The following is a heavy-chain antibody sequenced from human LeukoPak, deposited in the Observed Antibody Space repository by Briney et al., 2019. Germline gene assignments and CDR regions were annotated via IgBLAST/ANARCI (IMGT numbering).Heavy chain of an antibody. Sequence: PGGSLRLSCVVSGFTFSSYAMSWVRQAPGKGLKWVSAIIGSGGSTYYADSVKGRFTISRDNSKNTLYLQMSSLRAEDTAVYYCARGLGPYSGSYYYFDYWGQGTLVTVSS. CDR3: ARGLGPYSGSYYYFDY. J-gene: IGHJ4*02. CDR2: IIGSGGST. D-gene: IGHD1-26*01. CDR1: GFTFSSYA. V-gene: IGHV3-23*01.